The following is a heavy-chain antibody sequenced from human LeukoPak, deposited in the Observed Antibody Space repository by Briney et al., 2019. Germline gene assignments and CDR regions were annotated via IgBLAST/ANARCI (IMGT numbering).Heavy chain of an antibody. CDR2: INPNSGGT. CDR1: GYTFTGYY. CDR3: ARAGYSSSWPPDY. J-gene: IGHJ4*02. D-gene: IGHD6-13*01. Sequence: GASVTVSCKASGYTFTGYYMHWVRQAPGQGLEWMGWINPNSGGTNYAQKFQGRVTMTRDTSISTAYMELSRLRSDDTAVYYCARAGYSSSWPPDYWGPGTLVTVSS. V-gene: IGHV1-2*02.